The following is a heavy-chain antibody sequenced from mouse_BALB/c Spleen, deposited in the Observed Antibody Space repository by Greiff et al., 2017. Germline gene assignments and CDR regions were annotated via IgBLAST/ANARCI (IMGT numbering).Heavy chain of an antibody. CDR3: TRKDYDGGFAY. V-gene: IGHV1S81*02. CDR1: GYTFTSYY. CDR2: INPSNGGT. Sequence: QVQLKQPGAELVKPGASVKLSCKASGYTFTSYYMYWVKQRPGQGLEWIGGINPSNGGTNFNEKFKSKATLTVDKSSSTAYMQLSSLTSEDSAVYYCTRKDYDGGFAYWGQGTLVTVSA. D-gene: IGHD2-4*01. J-gene: IGHJ3*01.